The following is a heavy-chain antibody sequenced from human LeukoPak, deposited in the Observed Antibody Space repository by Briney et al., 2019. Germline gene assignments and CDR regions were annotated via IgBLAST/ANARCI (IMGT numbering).Heavy chain of an antibody. Sequence: PGGSLRLSCEASGFIFTSYGMHWVRQAPGKGLEWVSFIRYDGGNKYYAESVQGRFTISRDNSRNTVYLQMNSLRDEDTAVYYCAKDLLRVQWFGESWGLGTLVTVSS. J-gene: IGHJ5*02. D-gene: IGHD3-10*01. V-gene: IGHV3-30*02. CDR3: AKDLLRVQWFGES. CDR1: GFIFTSYG. CDR2: IRYDGGNK.